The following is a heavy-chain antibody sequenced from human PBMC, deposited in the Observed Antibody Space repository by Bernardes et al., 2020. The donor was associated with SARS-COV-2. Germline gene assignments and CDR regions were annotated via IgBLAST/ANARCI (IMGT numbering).Heavy chain of an antibody. Sequence: GGSLRLSCAASGFTFSSYGMHWVRQAPGKGLEWVAVIWYDESNKYYADSVKGRFTISRDNSKNTLYLQMNSLRGEDSAMYYCARDLRTEYRSGWPLDYWGQGTLVTVSS. V-gene: IGHV3-33*01. D-gene: IGHD6-19*01. J-gene: IGHJ4*02. CDR3: ARDLRTEYRSGWPLDY. CDR1: GFTFSSYG. CDR2: IWYDESNK.